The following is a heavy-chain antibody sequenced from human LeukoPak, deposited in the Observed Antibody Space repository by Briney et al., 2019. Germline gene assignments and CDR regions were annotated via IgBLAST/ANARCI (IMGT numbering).Heavy chain of an antibody. D-gene: IGHD6-19*01. CDR2: ISSSGST. CDR3: ARDSSSGSFWFDP. V-gene: IGHV4-61*02. CDR1: GDSISSGDYY. J-gene: IGHJ5*02. Sequence: SETLSLTCTVSGDSISSGDYYWSWIRQPAGKGLEWIGRISSSGSTNYNPSLKSRVTISIDTSKNQFSLHLTSVTAADTAVYYCARDSSSGSFWFDPWGQGTLVTVSS.